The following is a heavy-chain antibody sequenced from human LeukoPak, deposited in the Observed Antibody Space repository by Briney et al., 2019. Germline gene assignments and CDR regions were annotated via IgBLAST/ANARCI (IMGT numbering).Heavy chain of an antibody. V-gene: IGHV1-18*01. CDR2: ISAYNGNT. J-gene: IGHJ3*02. CDR3: ARDRSPVLSYYYGSGIINDAFDI. CDR1: GYTFTSYG. Sequence: ASVKVSCKASGYTFTSYGIGWVRQAPGQGLEWMGWISAYNGNTNYAQKLQGRVTMTTDTSTSTAYMELRSLRSDDTAVYYCARDRSPVLSYYYGSGIINDAFDIWGQGTMVTVSS. D-gene: IGHD3-10*01.